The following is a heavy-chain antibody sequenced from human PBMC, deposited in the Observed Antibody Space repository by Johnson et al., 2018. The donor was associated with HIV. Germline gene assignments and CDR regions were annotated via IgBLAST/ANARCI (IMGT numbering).Heavy chain of an antibody. J-gene: IGHJ3*02. CDR3: AKGSTLWNPRLGDAFDI. V-gene: IGHV3-9*01. CDR1: GFTFDDYA. Sequence: VQLVESGGGLVQPGRSLRLSCAASGFTFDDYAMHWVRQAPGKGLEWVSGISWNGDTLDYADSVKGRFTISRDNAKNSLYLQMNSLRTEDTALYYCAKGSTLWNPRLGDAFDIWGQGTLVTVSS. D-gene: IGHD1-1*01. CDR2: ISWNGDTL.